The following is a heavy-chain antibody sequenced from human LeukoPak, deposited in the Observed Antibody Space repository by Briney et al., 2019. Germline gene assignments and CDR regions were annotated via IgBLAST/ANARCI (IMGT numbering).Heavy chain of an antibody. D-gene: IGHD6-19*01. J-gene: IGHJ4*02. CDR3: ATRSIAVADYFDY. CDR2: FDPEDGET. V-gene: IGHV1-24*01. CDR1: GYTLTELS. Sequence: APVKVSCKVSGYTLTELSMHWVRQAPGKGLEWMGGFDPEDGETIYAQKFQGRVTMTEDTSTDTAYMELSSLRSEDTAVYYCATRSIAVADYFDYWGQGTLVTVSS.